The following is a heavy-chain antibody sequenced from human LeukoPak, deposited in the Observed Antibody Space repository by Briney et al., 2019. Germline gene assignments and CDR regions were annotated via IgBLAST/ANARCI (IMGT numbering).Heavy chain of an antibody. V-gene: IGHV4-34*01. CDR1: RGTFCDYY. CDR3: ARRKTTMHGLSY. Sequence: SETLSLTSAVYRGTFCDYYWVWLRQPPGKGLEWIGEINHSGSTNYNPSLKSRVTTSVDTSKNHFSLKLSSVIAADTAVYYCARRKTTMHGLSYSGQGTLVTVSS. CDR2: INHSGST. J-gene: IGHJ4*02. D-gene: IGHD4-17*01.